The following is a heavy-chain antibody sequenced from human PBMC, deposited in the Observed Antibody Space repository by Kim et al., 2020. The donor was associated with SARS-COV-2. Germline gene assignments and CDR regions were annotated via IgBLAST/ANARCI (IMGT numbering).Heavy chain of an antibody. J-gene: IGHJ4*02. D-gene: IGHD3-22*01. V-gene: IGHV3-23*01. CDR2: T. CDR3: ASGSGFYRYFDY. Sequence: TYNGDSVKGRFTISRDNTKSTLYLQMNSLRAEDTAVYYCASGSGFYRYFDYWGQGTQVTVSS.